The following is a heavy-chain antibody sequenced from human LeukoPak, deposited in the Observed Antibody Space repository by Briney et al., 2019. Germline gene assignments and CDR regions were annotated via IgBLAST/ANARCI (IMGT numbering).Heavy chain of an antibody. D-gene: IGHD5-24*01. CDR3: ARDNTQDGYNYNWFDP. J-gene: IGHJ5*02. V-gene: IGHV4-30-2*01. Sequence: PSETLSLTCAVSGGSISSGGYSWSWIRQPPGKGLEWIGYIYHSGSTYYNPSLKSRVTISVDRSKNQFSLKLSSVTVADTAVYYCARDNTQDGYNYNWFDPWGQGTLVTVSS. CDR1: GGSISSGGYS. CDR2: IYHSGST.